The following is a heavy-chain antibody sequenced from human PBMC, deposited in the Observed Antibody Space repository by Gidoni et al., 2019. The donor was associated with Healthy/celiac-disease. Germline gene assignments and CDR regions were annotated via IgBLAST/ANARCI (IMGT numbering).Heavy chain of an antibody. V-gene: IGHV3-30*16. CDR3: ARGLNIAARRGESRAFDI. Sequence: QVQLVESGGGVVQPGRSLRLSCAASGFTFSSSAMHWVRQAPGKGLEWVAVISYDGSNKYYADSVKGRFTISRDNSKNTLYLQMNSLRAEDTAVYYCARGLNIAARRGESRAFDIWGQGTMVTVSS. J-gene: IGHJ3*02. D-gene: IGHD6-6*01. CDR1: GFTFSSSA. CDR2: ISYDGSNK.